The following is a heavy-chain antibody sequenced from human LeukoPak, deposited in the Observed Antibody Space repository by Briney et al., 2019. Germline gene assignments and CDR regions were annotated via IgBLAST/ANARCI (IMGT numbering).Heavy chain of an antibody. CDR3: ARATDVVVTATFFDY. V-gene: IGHV4-59*01. Sequence: SETLSLTCTASGGSISSYYWGWIRQPPGKGLEWIGYIYYSGSTNYNPSLKSRVTISVDTSKNQFSLKLSSVTAADTAVYYCARATDVVVTATFFDYWGQGTLVTVSS. D-gene: IGHD2-21*02. J-gene: IGHJ4*02. CDR1: GGSISSYY. CDR2: IYYSGST.